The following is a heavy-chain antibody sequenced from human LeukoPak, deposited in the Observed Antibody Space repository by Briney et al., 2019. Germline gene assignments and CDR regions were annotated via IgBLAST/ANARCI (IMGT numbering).Heavy chain of an antibody. CDR1: GGSFSGYY. D-gene: IGHD1-14*01. Sequence: PSDTRTLACAVYGGSFSGYYWSWIRQPPGKGLEWIGEINHSGSTNYNPSLKSRVTISVDTSKNQFSLKLSSVTAADTAVYYCARGPTGPWGQGTLVTVSS. CDR2: INHSGST. CDR3: ARGPTGP. J-gene: IGHJ5*02. V-gene: IGHV4-34*01.